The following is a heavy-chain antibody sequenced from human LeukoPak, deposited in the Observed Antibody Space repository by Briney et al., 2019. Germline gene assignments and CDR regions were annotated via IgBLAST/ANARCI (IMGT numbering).Heavy chain of an antibody. CDR1: GGSLSGYY. Sequence: PSETLSLTCAVYGGSLSGYYWSWIRQPPGKGLEWIGEINHSGITNYNPSLKSRVTISVDTSKNQFSLKLSSVTAADTAVYYCARVAYYDSSGYYFDYWGQGTLVTVSS. V-gene: IGHV4-34*01. D-gene: IGHD3-22*01. CDR3: ARVAYYDSSGYYFDY. J-gene: IGHJ4*02. CDR2: INHSGIT.